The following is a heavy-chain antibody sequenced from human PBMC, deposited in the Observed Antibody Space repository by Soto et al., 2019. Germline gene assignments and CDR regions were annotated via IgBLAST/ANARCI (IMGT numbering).Heavy chain of an antibody. CDR2: IYYSGST. J-gene: IGHJ5*01. CDR3: ALISLDTYKRDWYYP. D-gene: IGHD5-18*01. V-gene: IGHV4-61*01. CDR1: CDSVTSGNYY. Sequence: PSETLSLTCTVSCDSVTSGNYYWTWIRQPPGKGLEWVGHIYYSGSTNYSPSLKSRVTISLNTPNNQFSLKVTSVTAADTAVYYRALISLDTYKRDWYYPRGQRSLVTVSA.